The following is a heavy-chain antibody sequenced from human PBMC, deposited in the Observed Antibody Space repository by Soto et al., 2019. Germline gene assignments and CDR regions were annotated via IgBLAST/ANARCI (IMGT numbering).Heavy chain of an antibody. CDR1: GYTFTSYY. D-gene: IGHD2-2*01. Sequence: VSVKVSCKASGYTFTSYYMHWVRQAPGQGLEWMGIINPSGGSTSYAQKFQGRVTMTRDTSTSTVYMELSSLRSEDTAVYYCARDTSNGKFDPWGQGTLVTVSS. J-gene: IGHJ5*02. CDR2: INPSGGST. CDR3: ARDTSNGKFDP. V-gene: IGHV1-46*01.